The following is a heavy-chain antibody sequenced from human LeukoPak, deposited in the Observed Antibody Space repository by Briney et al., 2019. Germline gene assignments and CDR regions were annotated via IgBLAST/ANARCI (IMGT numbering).Heavy chain of an antibody. J-gene: IGHJ6*03. CDR1: GGTFSSYA. CDR3: ARDSGIYSSSWYYYYYYMDV. Sequence: SVKVSCKASGGTFSSYAISWVRQAPGQGLEWMGGIIPIFGTANYAQKFQGRVTITADKSTSTAYMELSSLRSEDTAVYYCARDSGIYSSSWYYYYYYMDVWGKGTTVTVSS. CDR2: IIPIFGTA. D-gene: IGHD6-13*01. V-gene: IGHV1-69*06.